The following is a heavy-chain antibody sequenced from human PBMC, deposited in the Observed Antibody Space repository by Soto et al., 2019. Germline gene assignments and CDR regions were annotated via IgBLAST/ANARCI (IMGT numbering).Heavy chain of an antibody. CDR1: GLIFSDYH. CDR2: IRRKANSYTT. J-gene: IGHJ6*02. D-gene: IGHD6-19*01. Sequence: ESGGGLVQPGGSLRLSCAASGLIFSDYHMDWVRQAPGRGLEWVGRIRRKANSYTTEYAASVKGRFTISRDDSKNSLYLQMNGLKSEDTTVYYCPMLGGWSGGSSGMDVWGQGPTVTVSS. V-gene: IGHV3-72*01. CDR3: PMLGGWSGGSSGMDV.